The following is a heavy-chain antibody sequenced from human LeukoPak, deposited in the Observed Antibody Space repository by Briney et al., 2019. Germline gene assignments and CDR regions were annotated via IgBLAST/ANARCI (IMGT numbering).Heavy chain of an antibody. CDR3: ARDPESKPIVVVPAAMDY. V-gene: IGHV3-53*05. CDR1: GFTVSSNY. J-gene: IGHJ4*02. D-gene: IGHD2-2*01. Sequence: PGGSLRLSCAASGFTVSSNYMSWVRQAPGKGLEWVSVIYSGGSTYYADSVKGRFTISRDNSKNTLYLQMNSLRAEDTAVYYCARDPESKPIVVVPAAMDYWGQGTLVTVSS. CDR2: IYSGGST.